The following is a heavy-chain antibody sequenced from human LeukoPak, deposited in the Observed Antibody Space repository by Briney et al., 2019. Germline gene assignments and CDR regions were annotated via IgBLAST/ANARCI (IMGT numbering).Heavy chain of an antibody. V-gene: IGHV4-34*01. J-gene: IGHJ5*02. CDR3: ARGRIDCSSTSCAAGSWFDP. D-gene: IGHD2-2*01. CDR2: INHIGST. Sequence: SETLSLTCAVYGGSFSGYYWSWIRQPPGKGPEWIGEINHIGSTNYSPSLKSRVTISVDTSKNQFSLKLSSVTAADTAVYYCARGRIDCSSTSCAAGSWFDPWGQGTLVTVSS. CDR1: GGSFSGYY.